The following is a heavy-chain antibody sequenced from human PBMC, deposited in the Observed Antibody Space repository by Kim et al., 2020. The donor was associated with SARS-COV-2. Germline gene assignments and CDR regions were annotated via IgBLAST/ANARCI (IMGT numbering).Heavy chain of an antibody. CDR3: ARVRYSSSYYYYGMDV. Sequence: GGSLRLSCAASGFTFTSYAMHWVRQAPGKGLEYVSAMSSNGGSTYYANSVKGRFTISRDNSKNTLYLQMGSLRAEDMAVYYCARVRYSSSYYYYGMDVWG. J-gene: IGHJ6*01. CDR2: MSSNGGST. CDR1: GFTFTSYA. D-gene: IGHD6-6*01. V-gene: IGHV3-64*01.